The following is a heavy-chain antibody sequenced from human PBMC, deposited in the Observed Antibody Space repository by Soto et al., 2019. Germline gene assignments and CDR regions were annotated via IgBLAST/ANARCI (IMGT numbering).Heavy chain of an antibody. CDR3: ARLHSHGTYGMDV. J-gene: IGHJ6*02. Sequence: QMHLVQSGAEVKKPGSSVKVSCKASGGSFTYTLSWVRQAPGQGLEWMGGIIPIFGTTHYAQKCQDRVTISADESTKTDYMELKTVRSQDTTVYYCARLHSHGTYGMDVWGQGTKVTVSS. CDR2: IIPIFGTT. V-gene: IGHV1-69*01. CDR1: GGSFTYT. D-gene: IGHD5-18*01.